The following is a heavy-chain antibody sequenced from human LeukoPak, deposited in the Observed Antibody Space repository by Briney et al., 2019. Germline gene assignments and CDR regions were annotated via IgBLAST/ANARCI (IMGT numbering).Heavy chain of an antibody. Sequence: ASVKVSCKASGYTFTGYYMHWVRQAPGQGLEWMGWINPNSGGTNYAQKLQGRVTMTTDTSTSTAYMEPRSLKSDDTAVYYCASLKNYYDSSGYLVTDAFDIWGQGTMVTVSS. CDR2: INPNSGGT. D-gene: IGHD3-22*01. J-gene: IGHJ3*02. CDR1: GYTFTGYY. CDR3: ASLKNYYDSSGYLVTDAFDI. V-gene: IGHV1-2*02.